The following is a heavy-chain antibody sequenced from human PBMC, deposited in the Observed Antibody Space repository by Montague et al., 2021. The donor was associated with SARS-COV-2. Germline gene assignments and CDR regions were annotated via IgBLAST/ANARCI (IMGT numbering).Heavy chain of an antibody. Sequence: SETLSLTCTVSGGSISSSSYYWGWIRQPPGKGLEWIGSIYYSGSTYYNPSLKSRVTISVDTSKNQFSLKLSSVTAADTAVYYCASPNSGRWYYFDYWGQGTPVTASS. D-gene: IGHD4-23*01. CDR1: GGSISSSSYY. J-gene: IGHJ4*02. CDR2: IYYSGST. V-gene: IGHV4-39*01. CDR3: ASPNSGRWYYFDY.